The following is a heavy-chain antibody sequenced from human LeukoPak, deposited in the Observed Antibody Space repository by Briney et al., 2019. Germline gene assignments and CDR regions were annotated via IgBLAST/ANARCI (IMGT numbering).Heavy chain of an antibody. Sequence: SETLSLTCTVSGGSISSSSYYWGWIRQPPGKGLEWIGSINYSGSTYYNPSLKSRVTISVDTSKNQFSLKLSSVTAADTAVYYCARRGIAAAGYDYWGQGTLVTVSS. CDR3: ARRGIAAAGYDY. V-gene: IGHV4-39*01. CDR2: INYSGST. CDR1: GGSISSSSYY. D-gene: IGHD6-13*01. J-gene: IGHJ4*02.